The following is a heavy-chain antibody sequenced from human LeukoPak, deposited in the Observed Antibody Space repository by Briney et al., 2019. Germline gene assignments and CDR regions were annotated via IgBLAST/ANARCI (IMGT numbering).Heavy chain of an antibody. CDR2: INPSGGST. CDR3: ASDLLERDAFDI. V-gene: IGHV1-46*01. D-gene: IGHD3-10*01. Sequence: ASVKVSCKASGYTFTGYWMHRVRQAPGQGLEWMGIINPSGGSTSYAQKFQGRVTMTRDMSTSTVYMELSSLRSEDTAVYYCASDLLERDAFDIWGQGTMVTVSS. J-gene: IGHJ3*02. CDR1: GYTFTGYW.